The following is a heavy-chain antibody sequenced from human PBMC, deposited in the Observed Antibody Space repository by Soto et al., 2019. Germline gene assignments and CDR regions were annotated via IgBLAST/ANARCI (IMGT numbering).Heavy chain of an antibody. V-gene: IGHV4-31*03. J-gene: IGHJ4*02. CDR2: IYYSGST. Sequence: PSETLSLTCTVSGGSISSGGYYWSWIRQHPGKGLEWIGYIYYSGSTYYNPSLKSRVTISVDTSKNQFSLKLSSVTAADTAVYYCAREAAKPTYGDHRGYFDYWGQGTLVTVSS. CDR3: AREAAKPTYGDHRGYFDY. D-gene: IGHD4-17*01. CDR1: GGSISSGGYY.